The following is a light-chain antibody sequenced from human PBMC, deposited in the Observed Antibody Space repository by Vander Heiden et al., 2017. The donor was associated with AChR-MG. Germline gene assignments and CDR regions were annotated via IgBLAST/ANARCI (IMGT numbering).Light chain of an antibody. CDR3: CSYAGTYTLV. J-gene: IGLJ2*01. V-gene: IGLV2-11*01. Sequence: QSALTQPRSVSGSPGPSVTISCTGTGSDIGGYNYVSWYQQPPGRAPKLIIHDVTKRPSGVPDRFSGSKSGNTASLTVSGLQAEDEADYYCCSYAGTYTLVFGGGTKLTVL. CDR2: DVT. CDR1: GSDIGGYNY.